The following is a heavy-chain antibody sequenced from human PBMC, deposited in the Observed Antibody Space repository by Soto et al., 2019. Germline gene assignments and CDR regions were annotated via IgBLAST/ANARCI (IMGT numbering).Heavy chain of an antibody. V-gene: IGHV5-51*01. CDR2: IYPGDSDT. CDR1: GYSFSKYW. Sequence: PGESLKISCQGSGYSFSKYWIAWVRQMPGKGLQWMGIIYPGDSDTTYSPSFQGQVTISADKSINTAFLQWSSLRASDTAIYYCARVSNLNYEDWFDPWGQGTLVTVSS. J-gene: IGHJ5*02. CDR3: ARVSNLNYEDWFDP. D-gene: IGHD1-7*01.